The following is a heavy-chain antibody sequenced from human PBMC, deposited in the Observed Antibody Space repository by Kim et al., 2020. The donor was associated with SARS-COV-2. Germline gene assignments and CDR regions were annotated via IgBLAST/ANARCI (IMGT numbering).Heavy chain of an antibody. J-gene: IGHJ6*02. CDR1: GFTFSSYW. D-gene: IGHD3-10*01. Sequence: GGSLRLSCAASGFTFSSYWMAWVRQAPGKGLQWVGNIDQHGSEKNYVDSVKGRFTVSRDNAMQSLFLQMNSLRDEDTAVYYCATKSAPGRGMDLWGQGTT. CDR3: ATKSAPGRGMDL. CDR2: IDQHGSEK. V-gene: IGHV3-7*01.